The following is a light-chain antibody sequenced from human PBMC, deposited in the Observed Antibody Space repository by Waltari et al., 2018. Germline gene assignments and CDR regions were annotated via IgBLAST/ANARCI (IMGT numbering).Light chain of an antibody. CDR2: EVS. V-gene: IGLV2-23*02. J-gene: IGLJ2*01. Sequence: QSALTQPASVPGPPGQSITIPRTGTSRAGGTYNLVPWYQQHPGKAPKLLISEVSERPSGVSDRFSASKSADTASLTISGLQAEDEADYYCCSYSRSTTFVIFGGGTKLTVL. CDR3: CSYSRSTTFVI. CDR1: SRAGGTYNL.